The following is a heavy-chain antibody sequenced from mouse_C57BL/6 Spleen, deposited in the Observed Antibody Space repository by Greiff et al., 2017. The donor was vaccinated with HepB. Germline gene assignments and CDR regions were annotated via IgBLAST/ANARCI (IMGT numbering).Heavy chain of an antibody. Sequence: VQLQQPGAELVKPGASVKMSCKASGYTFTSYWITWVKQRPGQGLEWIGDIYPGSGSTNYNEKFKSKATLTVDTSSSTAYMQLSSLTSEDSAVYYCARESNYPKYFDVWGTGTTVTVSS. V-gene: IGHV1-55*01. D-gene: IGHD2-5*01. J-gene: IGHJ1*03. CDR1: GYTFTSYW. CDR3: ARESNYPKYFDV. CDR2: IYPGSGST.